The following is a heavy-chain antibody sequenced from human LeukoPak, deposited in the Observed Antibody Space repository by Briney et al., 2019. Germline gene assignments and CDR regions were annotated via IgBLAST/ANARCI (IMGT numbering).Heavy chain of an antibody. V-gene: IGHV3-7*01. Sequence: GGSLRLSCAASGFTFRSYAMHWVRQTPGTGLEWVAKIKQDGSEKYYVESVKGRFTISKDNAKNSLYLQMNSLRAEDTAVYYCASTPYGGFDYWGQGTLVTVSS. CDR1: GFTFRSYA. CDR3: ASTPYGGFDY. CDR2: IKQDGSEK. J-gene: IGHJ4*02. D-gene: IGHD4-23*01.